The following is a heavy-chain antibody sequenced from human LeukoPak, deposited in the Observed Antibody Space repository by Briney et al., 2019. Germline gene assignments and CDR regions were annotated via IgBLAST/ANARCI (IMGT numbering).Heavy chain of an antibody. Sequence: PSETLSLTCTVSGGSISSYYWSWIRQPAGKGLEWIGRIYTSGSTNYNPSLKGRVTMSVDTSKNQFSLKLSSVTAADTAVYYCAIILTGYYPAPPYYYYMDVWGKGTTVTVSS. D-gene: IGHD3-9*01. V-gene: IGHV4-4*07. CDR1: GGSISSYY. J-gene: IGHJ6*03. CDR2: IYTSGST. CDR3: AIILTGYYPAPPYYYYMDV.